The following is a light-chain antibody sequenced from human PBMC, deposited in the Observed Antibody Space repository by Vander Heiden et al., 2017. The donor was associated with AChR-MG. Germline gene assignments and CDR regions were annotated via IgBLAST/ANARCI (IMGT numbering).Light chain of an antibody. CDR3: SSYAGSNNPLYV. CDR2: EVS. V-gene: IGLV2-8*01. J-gene: IGLJ1*01. Sequence: QSALTQPPSASGSPGPSVTISCTGTSSDVGGYNYVSGYQQHPGKATKRMIYEVSKRPSGVPDRFSGSKSGNTASLTVSGLQAEDEADYYCSSYAGSNNPLYVFGTGTKVTVL. CDR1: SSDVGGYNY.